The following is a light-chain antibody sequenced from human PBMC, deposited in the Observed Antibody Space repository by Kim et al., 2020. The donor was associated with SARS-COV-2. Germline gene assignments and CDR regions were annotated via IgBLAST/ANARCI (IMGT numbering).Light chain of an antibody. J-gene: IGKJ4*01. CDR1: QSGSSN. CDR3: QQYKSWPLT. V-gene: IGKV3-15*01. CDR2: EAS. Sequence: APGERATLSCRARQSGSSNVAWYQQTPGQAPRLLIDEASTSATGIAARFSGTGSGTEFSLTISSLQSEDCAVYYWQQYKSWPLTFGGGTKVEIK.